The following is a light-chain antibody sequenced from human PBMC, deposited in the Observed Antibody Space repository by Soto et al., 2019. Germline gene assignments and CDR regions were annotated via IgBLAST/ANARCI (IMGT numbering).Light chain of an antibody. CDR1: SSDVGSYNL. Sequence: QSVLTQPASVSXSPGQSITISCTGTSSDVGSYNLVSWYQQHPGKAPKLMIYEGSKRPSGVSNRFSGSKSGNTASLTISGLQAEDEADYYCCSYAGSSTSVVFGGGTKVTVL. V-gene: IGLV2-23*01. J-gene: IGLJ2*01. CDR3: CSYAGSSTSVV. CDR2: EGS.